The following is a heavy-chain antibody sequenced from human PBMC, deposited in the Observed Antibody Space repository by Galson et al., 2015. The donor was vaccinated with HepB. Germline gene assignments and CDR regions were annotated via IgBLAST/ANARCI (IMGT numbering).Heavy chain of an antibody. Sequence: SVKVSCKASGGTFSSYAISWVRQAPGQGLEWMGGIIPIFGTANYAQKFQGRVTITADESTSTAYMELSSLRSEDTAVYYCARDRHYYGSGSYPYWGQGTLVTVSS. J-gene: IGHJ4*02. CDR1: GGTFSSYA. D-gene: IGHD3-10*01. CDR3: ARDRHYYGSGSYPY. V-gene: IGHV1-69*13. CDR2: IIPIFGTA.